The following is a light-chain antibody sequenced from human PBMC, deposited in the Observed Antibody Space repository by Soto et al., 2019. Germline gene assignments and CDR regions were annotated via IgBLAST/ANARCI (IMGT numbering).Light chain of an antibody. CDR3: QQRSSWPPT. V-gene: IGKV3-11*01. Sequence: EIVLTQSPATLSLSPGERASLSCRASQSVNKYLAWYQQKPGQAPRLLIYDASNRARGIPARFSGSGSGTDFTLTISSLESEDFAVYYCQQRSSWPPTFGQGTRLEIK. CDR1: QSVNKY. J-gene: IGKJ5*01. CDR2: DAS.